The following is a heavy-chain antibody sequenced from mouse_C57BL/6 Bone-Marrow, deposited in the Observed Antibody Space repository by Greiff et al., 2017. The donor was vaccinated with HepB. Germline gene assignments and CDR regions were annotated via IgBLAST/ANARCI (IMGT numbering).Heavy chain of an antibody. CDR1: GYTFTSYG. Sequence: QVQLKQSGAELARPGASVKLSCKASGYTFTSYGISWVKQRTGQGLEWIGEIYPRSGNTYYNEKFKGKATLTADKSSSTAYMELRSLTSEDAAVYFCARGLLLYWDFDVGGRGTTVTVSS. J-gene: IGHJ1*03. V-gene: IGHV1-81*01. CDR2: IYPRSGNT. CDR3: ARGLLLYWDFDV. D-gene: IGHD2-3*01.